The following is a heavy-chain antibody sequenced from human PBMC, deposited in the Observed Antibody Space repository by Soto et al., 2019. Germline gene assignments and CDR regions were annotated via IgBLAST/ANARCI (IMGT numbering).Heavy chain of an antibody. V-gene: IGHV3-30*18. J-gene: IGHJ6*02. D-gene: IGHD2-15*01. Sequence: SLRLSCAASGFTFSSYGMHWVRQAPGKGLEWVAVISYDGSNKYYADSVKGRFTISRDNSKNTLYLQMNSLRAEDTAVYYCAKDYLRGGGNYYYYGMDVWGQGTTVTVSS. CDR3: AKDYLRGGGNYYYYGMDV. CDR2: ISYDGSNK. CDR1: GFTFSSYG.